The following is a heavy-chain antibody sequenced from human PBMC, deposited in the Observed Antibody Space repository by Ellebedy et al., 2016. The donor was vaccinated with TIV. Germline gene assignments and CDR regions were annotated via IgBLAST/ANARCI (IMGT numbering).Heavy chain of an antibody. J-gene: IGHJ4*02. CDR1: GYTFTDYH. D-gene: IGHD3-16*01. Sequence: AASVKVSCKTSGYTFTDYHMHWVRQPPGQGLDWMGWIYPNSGDTRYAQKFQGRVTMTRDTSITTAYMELTRLTSDDTAVYYCASVTFSNLSPFDYWGQGILVTVSS. CDR2: IYPNSGDT. V-gene: IGHV1-2*02. CDR3: ASVTFSNLSPFDY.